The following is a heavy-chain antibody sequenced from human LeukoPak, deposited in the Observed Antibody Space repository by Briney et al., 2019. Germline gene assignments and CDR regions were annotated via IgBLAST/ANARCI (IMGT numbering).Heavy chain of an antibody. J-gene: IGHJ4*02. CDR3: ARSPGLWFGEQLIDY. CDR1: GYTFTGYY. V-gene: IGHV1-2*02. CDR2: INPNSGGT. Sequence: ASVKVSCKASGYTFTGYYMHWVRQAPGLGLEWMGWINPNSGGTNYAQKFQGRVTMTRDTSISTAYMELSRLRSDDTAVYYCARSPGLWFGEQLIDYWGQGTLVTVSS. D-gene: IGHD3-10*01.